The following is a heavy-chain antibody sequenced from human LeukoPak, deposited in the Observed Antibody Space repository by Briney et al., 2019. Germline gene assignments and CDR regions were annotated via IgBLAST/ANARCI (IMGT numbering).Heavy chain of an antibody. CDR2: IYYSGST. CDR3: ARQWSSGSYLNWFDP. D-gene: IGHD1-26*01. Sequence: SETLSLTCTVSGGSISSGGYYWSWIRQHPGKGLEWIGYIYYSGSTYYNPSLKSRVTIAIDTSKMQFSLRLSSVTAADTAVYYCARQWSSGSYLNWFDPWGQGTLVTVSS. J-gene: IGHJ5*02. V-gene: IGHV4-30-4*08. CDR1: GGSISSGGYY.